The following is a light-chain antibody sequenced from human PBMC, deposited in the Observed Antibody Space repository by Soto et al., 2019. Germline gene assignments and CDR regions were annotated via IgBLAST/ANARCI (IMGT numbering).Light chain of an antibody. CDR3: CSYAGTYVYV. CDR2: DVS. V-gene: IGLV2-11*01. CDR1: SSDVGGYNF. Sequence: QSALTQPRSVSGSPGQSVTVSCTGTSSDVGGYNFVSWYRQHPGKAPKLMIYDVSKRPSGVSDRFSGSKSGNTASLTISGLQAEDEAVYFCCSYAGTYVYVFGTGTKVTVL. J-gene: IGLJ1*01.